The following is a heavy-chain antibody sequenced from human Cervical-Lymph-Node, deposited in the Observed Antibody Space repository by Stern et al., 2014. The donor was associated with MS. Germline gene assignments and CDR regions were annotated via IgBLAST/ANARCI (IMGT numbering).Heavy chain of an antibody. CDR1: GFTFSTYS. Sequence: EDQLVESGGGLVKPGGSLRLSCAASGFTFSTYSMNWVRQAPGKGLEWVSSITSGSTYIYYADSVKGRFTISRDNAKNSLYLQMNSLRAEDTALYYCARDALNVRGTFDIWGQGTIVSVSS. D-gene: IGHD3-16*01. V-gene: IGHV3-21*01. CDR3: ARDALNVRGTFDI. J-gene: IGHJ3*02. CDR2: ITSGSTYI.